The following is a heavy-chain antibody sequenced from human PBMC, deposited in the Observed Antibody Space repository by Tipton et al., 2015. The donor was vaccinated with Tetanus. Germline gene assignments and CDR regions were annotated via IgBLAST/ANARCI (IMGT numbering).Heavy chain of an antibody. V-gene: IGHV5-51*01. Sequence: QSGAEVKKPGESLNISCKASGYNFATFWIGWVRQKPGKGLEWMGIIYPGDSESRYSPSFQGQVTMSGDNSIRTAYLQWNSLRASDTATYYCAKVSAPGTIATGNFDYWGQGTPVTVSS. D-gene: IGHD1-1*01. CDR2: IYPGDSES. CDR1: GYNFATFW. J-gene: IGHJ4*02. CDR3: AKVSAPGTIATGNFDY.